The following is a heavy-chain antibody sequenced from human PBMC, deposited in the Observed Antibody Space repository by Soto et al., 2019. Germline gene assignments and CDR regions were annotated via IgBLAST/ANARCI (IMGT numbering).Heavy chain of an antibody. V-gene: IGHV3-48*02. CDR2: ISPISSTI. D-gene: IGHD5-18*01. J-gene: IGHJ6*02. CDR3: ATESGDTAMEHRIGMDV. CDR1: GFTFSSYS. Sequence: EVQLVESGGGLVQPGGSLRLSCAASGFTFSSYSMNWVRQAPGKGLEWGAYISPISSTIYYADVVKGRLTSSRDNAKNSLDLQMNSMRDEDTAVYYCATESGDTAMEHRIGMDVWGQGTTVTVSS.